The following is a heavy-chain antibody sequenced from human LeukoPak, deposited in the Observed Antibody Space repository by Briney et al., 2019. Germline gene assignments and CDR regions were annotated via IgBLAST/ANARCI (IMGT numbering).Heavy chain of an antibody. V-gene: IGHV3-21*06. CDR1: GFALSTFD. J-gene: IGHJ5*02. CDR3: ARADCSGSTCYLRHSWFDP. Sequence: GGSLRLSCAASGFALSTFDMNWVRQAPGKGLEWVSSISTSSRYIYYRDSVKGRFTISRDDAKNSLYLQMNSLTVEDTAVYYCARADCSGSTCYLRHSWFDPWGQGTLVTVSS. D-gene: IGHD2-2*01. CDR2: ISTSSRYI.